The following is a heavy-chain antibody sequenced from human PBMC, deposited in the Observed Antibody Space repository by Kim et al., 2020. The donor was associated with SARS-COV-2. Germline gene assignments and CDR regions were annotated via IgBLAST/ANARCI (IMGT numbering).Heavy chain of an antibody. CDR2: INHSGST. J-gene: IGHJ4*01. CDR3: ARTQRRDGYNSSTFDY. CDR1: GGSFSGYY. D-gene: IGHD5-12*01. Sequence: SETLSLTCAVYGGSFSGYYWSWIRQPPGKGLEWIGEINHSGSTNYNPSLKSRVTISVDTSKNQFSLKLSSVTAADTAVYYCARTQRRDGYNSSTFDYWG. V-gene: IGHV4-34*01.